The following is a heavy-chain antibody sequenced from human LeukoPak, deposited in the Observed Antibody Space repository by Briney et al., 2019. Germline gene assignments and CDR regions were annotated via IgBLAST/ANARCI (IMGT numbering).Heavy chain of an antibody. CDR1: GGSISSSSYY. Sequence: PSETLSLTCTVSGGSISSSSYYWGWIRQPPGKGLEWIGSIYYSGSTYYNPSLKSRVTISVDTSKNQFSLKLSSVTAADTAVYYCAWFLGGTYYDFWSGSAALMDVWGKGTTVTVSS. J-gene: IGHJ6*03. D-gene: IGHD3-3*01. CDR2: IYYSGST. CDR3: AWFLGGTYYDFWSGSAALMDV. V-gene: IGHV4-39*01.